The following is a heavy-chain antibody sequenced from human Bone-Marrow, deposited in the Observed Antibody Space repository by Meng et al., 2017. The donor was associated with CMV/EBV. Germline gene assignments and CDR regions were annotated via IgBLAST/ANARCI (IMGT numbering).Heavy chain of an antibody. CDR2: ISGSSSYI. CDR1: GFTFSSYT. Sequence: GESLKISCVASGFTFSSYTINWVRQAPGKGLEWVSSISGSSSYIYYADSVKGRFTISRDNAKNSLYLQMNSLRAEDTAVYYCASLGGSSRYYYYYGMDVWGQGTTVTVSS. J-gene: IGHJ6*02. V-gene: IGHV3-21*06. CDR3: ASLGGSSRYYYYYGMDV. D-gene: IGHD6-6*01.